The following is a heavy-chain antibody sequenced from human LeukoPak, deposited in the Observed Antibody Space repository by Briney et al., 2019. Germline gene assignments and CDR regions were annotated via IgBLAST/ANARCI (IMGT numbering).Heavy chain of an antibody. Sequence: GGSLRLSCAASGFTFSSYAMSWVRQAPGKGLEWVSAISGSGGSTYYADSVRGRFTISRDNSKNTLYLQMNSLRAEDTAVYYCAKLISVTSIFDYWGQGTLVTVSS. J-gene: IGHJ4*02. CDR1: GFTFSSYA. CDR3: AKLISVTSIFDY. V-gene: IGHV3-23*01. CDR2: ISGSGGST. D-gene: IGHD4-11*01.